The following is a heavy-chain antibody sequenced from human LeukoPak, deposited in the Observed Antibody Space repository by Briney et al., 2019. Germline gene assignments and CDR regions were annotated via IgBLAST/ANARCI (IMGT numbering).Heavy chain of an antibody. J-gene: IGHJ4*02. CDR2: IYYSGST. D-gene: IGHD6-19*01. Sequence: SETLSLTCTVSGGSISSHYWSWIRQPPGKGLEWIGYIYYSGSTNYNPSLKSRVTISVDTSKNQFSLKLSSVTAADTAVYYCARHEGSGWYYFDYWGQGTLVTVSS. CDR3: ARHEGSGWYYFDY. V-gene: IGHV4-59*08. CDR1: GGSISSHY.